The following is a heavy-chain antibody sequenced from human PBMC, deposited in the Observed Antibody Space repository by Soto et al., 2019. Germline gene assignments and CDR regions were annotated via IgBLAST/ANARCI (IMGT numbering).Heavy chain of an antibody. J-gene: IGHJ4*02. Sequence: GGSLRLSCAASGFTFSSFAMSWVRQGPGEGLKWVSGISGSGGSTYYADSVKGRFTISRDNSRNTLYLQMNSLRAEDTALYYCASASPANDYWGQGTLVTVSS. V-gene: IGHV3-23*01. CDR2: ISGSGGST. CDR1: GFTFSSFA. CDR3: ASASPANDY.